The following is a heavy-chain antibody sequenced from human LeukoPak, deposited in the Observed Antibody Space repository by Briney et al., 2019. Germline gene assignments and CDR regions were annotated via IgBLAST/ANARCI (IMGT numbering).Heavy chain of an antibody. CDR3: ARWQRITMVRGVIITRGIDY. Sequence: PSETLSLTCTVSGDSISDYYWGWIRQPPGKGLAWIGYSHSSGDTNYNSSLKSRVTISLDTSKNDFSLRLSSVTAADTAVYYCARWQRITMVRGVIITRGIDYWGQGTLVTVSS. D-gene: IGHD3-10*01. V-gene: IGHV4-59*12. CDR2: SHSSGDT. CDR1: GDSISDYY. J-gene: IGHJ4*02.